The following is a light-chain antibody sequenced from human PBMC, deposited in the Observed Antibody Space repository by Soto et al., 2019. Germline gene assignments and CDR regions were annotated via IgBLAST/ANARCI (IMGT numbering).Light chain of an antibody. CDR2: NNN. Sequence: QSVLTQPPSVSAAQGQKVTISCSGSRSNIGNNYVAWYQQFPGTVPKLLIYNNNGRPSGTPDRFSGSASGTSATLTITGLQTGDEADYFCVTWDTSLRTGVIGGGTKLTVL. CDR1: RSNIGNNY. CDR3: VTWDTSLRTGV. J-gene: IGLJ3*02. V-gene: IGLV1-51*01.